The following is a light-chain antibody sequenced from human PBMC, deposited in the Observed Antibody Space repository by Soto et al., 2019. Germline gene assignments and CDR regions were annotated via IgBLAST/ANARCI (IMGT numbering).Light chain of an antibody. V-gene: IGKV1-39*01. CDR2: AAS. CDR3: QQYSASPRT. Sequence: DIPMTQSPSSLSASVEDRVIITCRASQSISNHLNWYQQKPGKAPKLLIFAASSLQSGVPSRFSGSRSGPDFTLTISRLEPEDFAVYYCQQYSASPRTFGQGTKVDI. CDR1: QSISNH. J-gene: IGKJ1*01.